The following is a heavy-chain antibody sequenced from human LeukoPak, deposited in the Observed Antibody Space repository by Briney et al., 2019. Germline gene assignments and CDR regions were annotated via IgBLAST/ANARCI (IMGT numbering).Heavy chain of an antibody. CDR2: IKQDGSEK. CDR3: ARAGGGVPFDY. CDR1: GFTFSSYW. Sequence: GGSLRLSCAASGFTFSSYWMSWVRQAPGKGLEWVANIKQDGSEKYYVDSVKGRFTISRDNAKNSLYLQMNSLRAEDTAVYYRARAGGGVPFDYWGQGTLVTVSS. J-gene: IGHJ4*02. V-gene: IGHV3-7*03. D-gene: IGHD3-10*01.